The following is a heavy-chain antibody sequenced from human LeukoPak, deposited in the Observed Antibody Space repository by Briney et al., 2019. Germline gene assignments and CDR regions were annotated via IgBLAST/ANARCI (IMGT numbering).Heavy chain of an antibody. Sequence: PSETLSLTCTVSGYSISSGYYWGWIRQPPGKGLEWIGSIYHSGSTYYNPSLKSRVTISVGTSKNQFSLKLSSVTAADTAVYYCWMNYDFWSGRVPRWGFDYWGQGTLVTVSS. CDR2: IYHSGST. CDR3: WMNYDFWSGRVPRWGFDY. J-gene: IGHJ4*02. V-gene: IGHV4-38-2*02. D-gene: IGHD3-3*01. CDR1: GYSISSGYY.